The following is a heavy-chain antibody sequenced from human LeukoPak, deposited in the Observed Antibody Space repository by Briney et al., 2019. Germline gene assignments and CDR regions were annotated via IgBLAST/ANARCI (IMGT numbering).Heavy chain of an antibody. J-gene: IGHJ4*02. V-gene: IGHV3-74*01. CDR3: ARVYRHYDFWSGYLYLDY. CDR1: GFTFSSYW. CDR2: INSDGSST. D-gene: IGHD3-3*01. Sequence: GSLRLSCAASGFTFSSYWMHWVRQTPGKGLVWVSRINSDGSSTSYADSVKGRFTISRDNAKNTLYLQMNSLRAEDTAVYYCARVYRHYDFWSGYLYLDYWGQGTLVTVSS.